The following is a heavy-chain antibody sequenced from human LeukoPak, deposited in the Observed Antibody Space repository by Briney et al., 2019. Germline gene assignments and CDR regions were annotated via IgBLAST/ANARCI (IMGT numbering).Heavy chain of an antibody. V-gene: IGHV3-49*03. CDR1: GFTFGDYA. Sequence: PGGSLRLSCTASGFTFGDYAMSWFRQAPGKGLEWVGFIRSNTYGGTAEYAASVKGRFTISRDDSKSIAYLQMSSLKTEDTAVYYCTKGDYHAYWGQGTLATVSS. J-gene: IGHJ4*02. CDR2: IRSNTYGGTA. CDR3: TKGDYHAY.